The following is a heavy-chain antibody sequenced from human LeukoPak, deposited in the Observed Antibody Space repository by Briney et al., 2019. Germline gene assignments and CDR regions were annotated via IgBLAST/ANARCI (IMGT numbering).Heavy chain of an antibody. CDR1: GFTFSSYE. D-gene: IGHD2-15*01. V-gene: IGHV3-48*03. J-gene: IGHJ4*02. CDR2: ISSSGSTI. Sequence: PGGSLRLSCAAAGFTFSSYEVNWVRQAPGKGLEWVSYISSSGSTIYYADSVKGRFTISRDKAKNSLYLQMNSLRAEDTAVYYCARDGPSRYCSGGSCAVDYWGQGTLVTVSS. CDR3: ARDGPSRYCSGGSCAVDY.